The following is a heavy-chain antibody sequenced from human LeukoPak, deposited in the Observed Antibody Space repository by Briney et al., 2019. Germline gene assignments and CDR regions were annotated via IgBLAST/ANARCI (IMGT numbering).Heavy chain of an antibody. D-gene: IGHD2-2*01. J-gene: IGHJ4*02. CDR3: ARDANPYQPLQPPRY. CDR1: GFTFSSYA. CDR2: ISYDGSNK. Sequence: GRSLRLSCAASGFTFSSYAMPWVRQAPGKGLEWVAVISYDGSNKYYADSVKGRFTISRDNSKNTLYLQMNSLRAEDTAVYYCARDANPYQPLQPPRYWGQGTLVTVSS. V-gene: IGHV3-30*01.